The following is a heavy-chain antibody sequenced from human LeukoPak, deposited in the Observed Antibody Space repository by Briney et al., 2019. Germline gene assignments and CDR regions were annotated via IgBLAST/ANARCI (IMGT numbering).Heavy chain of an antibody. CDR1: GYTFTSYY. J-gene: IGHJ1*01. CDR3: ATPRAPGYFQH. CDR2: INPSGGST. Sequence: ASVKVSCKASGYTFTSYYMHWVRQAPGQGLEWTGIINPSGGSTSYAQKFQGRVTMTRDTSTSTVYMELSSLRSEDTAVYYCATPRAPGYFQHWGQGTLVTVSS. V-gene: IGHV1-46*01.